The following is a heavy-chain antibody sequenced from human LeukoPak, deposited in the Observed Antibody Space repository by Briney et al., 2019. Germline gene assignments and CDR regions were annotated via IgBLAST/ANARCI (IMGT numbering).Heavy chain of an antibody. CDR1: GYAFTDYS. J-gene: IGHJ4*02. V-gene: IGHV1-18*04. CDR3: ARVADGDYGDY. Sequence: ASVKVSCKASGYAFTDYSMHWVRQTPGQGLEWTGWISAYNGNTNYAQKLQGRVTMTTDTSTSTAYMELRSLRSDDTAVYYCARVADGDYGDYWGQGTLVTVSS. CDR2: ISAYNGNT. D-gene: IGHD4-17*01.